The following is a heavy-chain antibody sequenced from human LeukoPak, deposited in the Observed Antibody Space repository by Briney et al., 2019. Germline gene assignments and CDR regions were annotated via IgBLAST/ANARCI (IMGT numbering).Heavy chain of an antibody. CDR3: ARDRGQYYFDY. CDR1: GGSISSYY. J-gene: IGHJ4*02. V-gene: IGHV4-59*01. CDR2: IYYSGST. Sequence: SETLSLTCTVSGGSISSYYWSWIRQPPGKGLEWIGYIYYSGSTNYNPSLKSRVTISVDTSKNQFSLKLSSVTAADTAVYYCARDRGQYYFDYWGQGTLSPSPQ.